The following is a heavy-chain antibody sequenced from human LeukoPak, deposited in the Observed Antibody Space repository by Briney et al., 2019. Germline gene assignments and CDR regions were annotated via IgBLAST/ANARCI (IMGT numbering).Heavy chain of an antibody. J-gene: IGHJ4*02. D-gene: IGHD5-12*01. CDR3: ARGMGGYGGYDY. CDR2: IYSGGSS. Sequence: GGSLRLSCAASGFTFSSYAMSWVRQAPGKGLKWVSVIYSGGSSYYADSVKGRFTISRDNSKNTVYLQMNSLRVEDTAVYYCARGMGGYGGYDYWGQGTLVTVSS. CDR1: GFTFSSYA. V-gene: IGHV3-66*01.